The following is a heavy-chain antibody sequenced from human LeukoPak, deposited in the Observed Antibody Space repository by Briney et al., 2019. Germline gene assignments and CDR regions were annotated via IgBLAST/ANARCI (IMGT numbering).Heavy chain of an antibody. CDR3: ARARRITGTITFYYMDV. CDR1: GYTFTDYY. Sequence: ASVKVSCKASGYTFTDYYMHWVRQAPGQGLEWMGWINPNSGGTNYAQKFQGRVTMTRNTSISTAYMELSSLRSEDTAVYYCARARRITGTITFYYMDVWGKGTTVTVSS. J-gene: IGHJ6*03. D-gene: IGHD1-7*01. CDR2: INPNSGGT. V-gene: IGHV1-2*02.